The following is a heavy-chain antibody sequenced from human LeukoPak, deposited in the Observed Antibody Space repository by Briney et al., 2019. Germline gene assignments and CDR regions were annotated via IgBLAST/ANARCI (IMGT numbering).Heavy chain of an antibody. V-gene: IGHV3-7*04. Sequence: PGGSLRLSCVVSGFKFDSYWMSWVRQAPGRGLEWVANIKPDGSDKFYVDSVKGRFTISRDNAKNSVYLQMNSLRVDETAVYYCARGGSDYWGQGTLVTVSS. D-gene: IGHD2-15*01. J-gene: IGHJ4*02. CDR1: GFKFDSYW. CDR2: IKPDGSDK. CDR3: ARGGSDY.